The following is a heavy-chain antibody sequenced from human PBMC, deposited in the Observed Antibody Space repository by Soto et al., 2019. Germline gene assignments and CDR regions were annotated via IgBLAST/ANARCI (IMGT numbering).Heavy chain of an antibody. D-gene: IGHD3-3*01. CDR1: GGTFSSYA. CDR2: IIPIFGTA. Sequence: SVKVSCKASGGTFSSYAITWVRQAPGQGLEWMGGIIPIFGTANYAQKFQARVTITADESTSTAYMELSSLRSEDTAVYYCARGFPLWFDPWGQGTLVTVSS. V-gene: IGHV1-69*13. J-gene: IGHJ5*02. CDR3: ARGFPLWFDP.